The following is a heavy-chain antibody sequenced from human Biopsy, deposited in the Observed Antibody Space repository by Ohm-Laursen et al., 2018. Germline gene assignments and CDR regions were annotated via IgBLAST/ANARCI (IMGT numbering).Heavy chain of an antibody. Sequence: TLSLTCAVSGGSISGSSWSWIRQAPGRGLEWVGYISYSGSTSNNPSHKSRITISVDTSKNQISLKVTSVTAADTAVYYCAKHGSGWTGDDALHIWGQGTMVTVSS. CDR2: ISYSGST. J-gene: IGHJ3*02. D-gene: IGHD6-19*01. CDR3: AKHGSGWTGDDALHI. V-gene: IGHV4-59*08. CDR1: GGSISGSS.